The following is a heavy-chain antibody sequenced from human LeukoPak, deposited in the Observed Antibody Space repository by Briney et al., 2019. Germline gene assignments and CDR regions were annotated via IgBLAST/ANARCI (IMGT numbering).Heavy chain of an antibody. D-gene: IGHD4-23*01. CDR1: GFTFSSYA. CDR3: VKDNSFQSFDI. J-gene: IGHJ3*02. CDR2: ISGSGGST. V-gene: IGHV3-23*01. Sequence: GGSLRLSCATSGFTFSSYAMSWVRQAPGKGLEWVSAISGSGGSTYYADSVKGRFTISRDNSKNTLYLQMNSLRAEDTALFYCVKDNSFQSFDIWGQGTMVTVSS.